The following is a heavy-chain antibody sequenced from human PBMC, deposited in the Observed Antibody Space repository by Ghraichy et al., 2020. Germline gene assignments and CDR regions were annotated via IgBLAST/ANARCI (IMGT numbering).Heavy chain of an antibody. CDR2: IYYSGST. V-gene: IGHV4-39*01. D-gene: IGHD3-10*01. CDR1: GGSISSSSYY. CDR3: AGTSRSSTEPTGPNQLLSRITMVRGAIWFDP. Sequence: SETLSLTCTVSGGSISSSSYYWGWIRQPPGKGLEWIGSIYYSGSTYYNPSLKSRVTISVDTSKNQFSLKLSSVTAADTAVYYCAGTSRSSTEPTGPNQLLSRITMVRGAIWFDPWGQGTLVTVSS. J-gene: IGHJ5*02.